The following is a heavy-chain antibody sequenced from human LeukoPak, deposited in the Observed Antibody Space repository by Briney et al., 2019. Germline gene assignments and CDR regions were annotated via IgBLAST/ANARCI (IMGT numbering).Heavy chain of an antibody. CDR3: ARAIAAASDFDY. V-gene: IGHV1-18*01. Sequence: ASVKVSCKASGYTFTSYGISWVRQAPGQGLEWMGWISAYNGNTNYTQKLQGRVTMTTDTSTSTAYMELRSLRSDDTAVYYCARAIAAASDFDYWGQGTLVTVSS. D-gene: IGHD6-13*01. CDR1: GYTFTSYG. CDR2: ISAYNGNT. J-gene: IGHJ4*02.